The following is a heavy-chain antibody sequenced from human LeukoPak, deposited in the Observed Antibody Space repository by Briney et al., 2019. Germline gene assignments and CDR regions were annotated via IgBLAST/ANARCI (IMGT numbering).Heavy chain of an antibody. D-gene: IGHD2-21*01. Sequence: GASVRVSCKASGYTFTGYYMHWVRQAPGQGLEWMGWINPNTGDTNCAQKFQGRVTMTRGTSITTVYMEISRLTSDDTALFYCAVAPGDYWGQGTLVTVSS. J-gene: IGHJ4*02. CDR3: AVAPGDY. V-gene: IGHV1-2*02. CDR1: GYTFTGYY. CDR2: INPNTGDT.